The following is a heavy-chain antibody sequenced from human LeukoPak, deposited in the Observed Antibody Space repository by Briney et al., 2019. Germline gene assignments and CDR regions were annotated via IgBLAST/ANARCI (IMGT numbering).Heavy chain of an antibody. CDR2: ISYDGSNK. CDR3: ARDNGFYFVAGTFDY. V-gene: IGHV3-30*04. J-gene: IGHJ4*02. D-gene: IGHD6-19*01. CDR1: GFTFSSYA. Sequence: GGSLRLSCAASGFTFSSYAMHWVRQAPGKELEWVAVISYDGSNKYYADSVKGRFTISRDNSKNTLYLQMNSLRAEDTAVYYCARDNGFYFVAGTFDYWGQGTLVTVSS.